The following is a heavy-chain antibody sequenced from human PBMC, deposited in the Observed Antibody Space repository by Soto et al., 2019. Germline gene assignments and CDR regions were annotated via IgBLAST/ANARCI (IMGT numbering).Heavy chain of an antibody. V-gene: IGHV3-23*01. D-gene: IGHD2-2*01. J-gene: IGHJ5*02. CDR3: AKEKISPSWCNWSDP. CDR1: GFIFSSYA. CDR2: ISGSGGST. Sequence: ELQLLESGGGLVQPGGSLRLSCAASGFIFSSYAMSWVRQAPGKGLEWVSAISGSGGSTYYADSVKGRFTISRDNSKSTLYLQMNSLRAVDTAVYYCAKEKISPSWCNWSDPWGQGTLVTVSS.